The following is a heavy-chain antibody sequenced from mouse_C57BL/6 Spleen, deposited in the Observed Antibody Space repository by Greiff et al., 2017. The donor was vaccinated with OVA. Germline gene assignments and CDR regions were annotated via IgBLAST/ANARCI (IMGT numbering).Heavy chain of an antibody. CDR1: GFTFSDAW. V-gene: IGHV6-6*01. J-gene: IGHJ4*01. Sequence: EVQLQESGGGLVQPGGSMKLSCAASGFTFSDAWIDWARQSPGKGLEWVAEIGNKANNHATYYAESVKGRFTISRDDSKSSVYLQMNSLRAEDTGIYYCARHRDGTYAMDYWGQGTSVTVSS. CDR2: IGNKANNHAT. D-gene: IGHD2-14*01. CDR3: ARHRDGTYAMDY.